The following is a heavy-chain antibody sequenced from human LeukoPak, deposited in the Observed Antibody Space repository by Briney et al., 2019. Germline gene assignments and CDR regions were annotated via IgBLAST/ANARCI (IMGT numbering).Heavy chain of an antibody. V-gene: IGHV3-30*18. CDR2: ISYDGSNK. CDR3: AKDQNWNYLRNGPPDY. D-gene: IGHD1-7*01. J-gene: IGHJ4*02. Sequence: RPGGSLRLSCAASGFTFSSYGMHWVRQAPGKGLEWVAVISYDGSNKYYADSVKGRFTISRDNSKNTLYLQMNGLRAEDTAVYYWAKDQNWNYLRNGPPDYWGQGTLVTVSS. CDR1: GFTFSSYG.